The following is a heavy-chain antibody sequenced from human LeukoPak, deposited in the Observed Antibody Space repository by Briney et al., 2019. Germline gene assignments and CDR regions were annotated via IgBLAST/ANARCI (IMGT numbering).Heavy chain of an antibody. V-gene: IGHV4-59*12. J-gene: IGHJ3*02. CDR2: IYSSGST. CDR1: GGSISSYY. CDR3: ARSDGYGLVGI. D-gene: IGHD3-10*01. Sequence: SETLSLTCTVSGGSISSYYWSWIRQPPGKTLEWIGSIYSSGSTYYNPSLKSRVIIIIDTPKNHFSLTLSSVTAADTAVYYCARSDGYGLVGIWGQGTMVTVSS.